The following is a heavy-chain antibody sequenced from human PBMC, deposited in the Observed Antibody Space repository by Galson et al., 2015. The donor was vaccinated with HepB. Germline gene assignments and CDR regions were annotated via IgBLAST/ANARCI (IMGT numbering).Heavy chain of an antibody. CDR2: IYNSGKT. D-gene: IGHD3-22*01. V-gene: IGHV4-39*01. Sequence: ETLSLTCTVSGGPINTTYDYWGWIRQPPGKGLEWIGSIYNSGKTYHNPSLKSRLTISLDTSKKQFSLRLRSVTAADTGVYYCARRVGGDSSDYLDAWGQGTLVTVSS. CDR1: GGPINTTYDY. CDR3: ARRVGGDSSDYLDA. J-gene: IGHJ5*02.